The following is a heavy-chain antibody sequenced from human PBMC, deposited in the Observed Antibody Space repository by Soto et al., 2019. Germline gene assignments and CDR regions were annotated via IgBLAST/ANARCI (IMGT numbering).Heavy chain of an antibody. D-gene: IGHD5-18*01. V-gene: IGHV4-30-2*06. CDR1: GGSVSSVFS. CDR2: IHHSGST. CDR3: ATLGGYTFGTADFDY. J-gene: IGHJ4*02. Sequence: PSETLSLTCVVSGGSVSSVFSWSWIRQSPGKGLECIASIHHSGSTYYNPSLKSRVTISIDTSKNQFSLKLNSVTAEDTAVYYCATLGGYTFGTADFDYWGQGALVTVSS.